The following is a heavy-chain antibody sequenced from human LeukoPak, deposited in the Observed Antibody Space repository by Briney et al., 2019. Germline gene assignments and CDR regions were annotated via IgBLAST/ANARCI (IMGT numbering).Heavy chain of an antibody. V-gene: IGHV3-21*01. CDR3: ARDRSGSCKFDY. CDR1: GFTFSSYS. D-gene: IGHD1-26*01. Sequence: GGSLRLSCAASGFTFSSYSMNWVRQAPGKGLEWVSSISSSSSYIYYADSVRGRFTISRDNAKNSLYLQMNSLRAEDTAVYYCARDRSGSCKFDYWGQGTLVTVSS. J-gene: IGHJ4*02. CDR2: ISSSSSYI.